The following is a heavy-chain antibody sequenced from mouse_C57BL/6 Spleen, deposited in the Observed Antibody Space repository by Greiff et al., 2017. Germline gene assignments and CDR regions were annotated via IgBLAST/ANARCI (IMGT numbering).Heavy chain of an antibody. D-gene: IGHD1-1*01. CDR1: GYTFTSYG. J-gene: IGHJ2*01. CDR2: IYPRSGNT. V-gene: IGHV1-81*01. CDR3: ARYTSGGATKGYYFDY. Sequence: VKLQESGAELARPGASVKLSCKASGYTFTSYGLSWVKQRTGQGLVWIGEIYPRSGNTSYNQKFKGKATLTADTSSSTAYMELRNLRTEDSAVYSGARYTSGGATKGYYFDYWGQGTTLTVSS.